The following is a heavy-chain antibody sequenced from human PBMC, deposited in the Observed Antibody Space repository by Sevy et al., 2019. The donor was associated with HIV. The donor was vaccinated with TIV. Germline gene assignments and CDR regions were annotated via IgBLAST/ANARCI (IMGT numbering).Heavy chain of an antibody. Sequence: SETLSLTCAVYGGSFSGYYWSWIRQPPGKGLEWIGEINHSGSTNYNPSLKSRVTISVDTSKNQFSLKLSSVTAADTAVYYCASTPGSGSWYVGYYYGMDVWGQGTTVTVSS. J-gene: IGHJ6*02. CDR2: INHSGST. D-gene: IGHD6-13*01. CDR1: GGSFSGYY. V-gene: IGHV4-34*01. CDR3: ASTPGSGSWYVGYYYGMDV.